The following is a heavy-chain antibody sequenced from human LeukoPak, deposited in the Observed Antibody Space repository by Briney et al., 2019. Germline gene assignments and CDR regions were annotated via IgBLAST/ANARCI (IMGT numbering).Heavy chain of an antibody. CDR2: IKQDGSEK. CDR1: GFTFSSYW. CDR3: ARGLRWLQFAFDI. D-gene: IGHD5-24*01. J-gene: IGHJ3*02. Sequence: GGSLRLSCAASGFTFSSYWMSWVRQAPGKGLEWVANIKQDGSEKYYVDSVKGRFTISRDNAKNSLYLQMNSLRAEDTAVYYCARGLRWLQFAFDIWGQGTMVTVSS. V-gene: IGHV3-7*01.